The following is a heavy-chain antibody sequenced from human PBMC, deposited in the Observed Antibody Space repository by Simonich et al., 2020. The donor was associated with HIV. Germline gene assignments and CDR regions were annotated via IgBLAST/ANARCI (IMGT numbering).Heavy chain of an antibody. Sequence: QVQLVQSGPEVKKPGASVKVSCKASGYTFSNYGISRVRQAPGQGLEWIGRIDPKSGGTNRAQKFQGRVTMTRDTSINTAYMEVSRLRSDDTAVYYCAREDGALDAFDIWGQGTMVTVSS. J-gene: IGHJ3*02. D-gene: IGHD3-16*01. CDR1: GYTFSNYG. V-gene: IGHV1-2*06. CDR2: IDPKSGGT. CDR3: AREDGALDAFDI.